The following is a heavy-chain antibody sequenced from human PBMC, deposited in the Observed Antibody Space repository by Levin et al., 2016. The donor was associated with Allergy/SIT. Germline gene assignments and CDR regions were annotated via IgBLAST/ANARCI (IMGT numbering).Heavy chain of an antibody. CDR3: ARAAGWVPSPMFYGFDV. Sequence: GESLKISCAASGFTFSSYAMHWVRQAPGKGLEWMAIISYDGSNEYYADSVKGRFTISRDNSKNTLYLQMKSLTPDDTAVYYCARAAGWVPSPMFYGFDVWGQGTTVTVSS. J-gene: IGHJ6*02. CDR2: ISYDGSNE. V-gene: IGHV3-30*04. CDR1: GFTFSSYA. D-gene: IGHD2-2*01.